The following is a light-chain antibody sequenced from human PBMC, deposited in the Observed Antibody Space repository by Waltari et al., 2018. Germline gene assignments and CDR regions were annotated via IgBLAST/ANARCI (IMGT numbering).Light chain of an antibody. CDR2: EVA. CDR3: SSYAGSKNYV. V-gene: IGLV2-8*01. Sequence: QSALTQPPSASGSPGQSVTISCTGTSSAVGGYNYVSWYQQHPGKAPKLMIYEVARRPSGVPDRFSGSKSGNTASLTVSGLQAEDEADYYCSSYAGSKNYVFGTGTKV. CDR1: SSAVGGYNY. J-gene: IGLJ1*01.